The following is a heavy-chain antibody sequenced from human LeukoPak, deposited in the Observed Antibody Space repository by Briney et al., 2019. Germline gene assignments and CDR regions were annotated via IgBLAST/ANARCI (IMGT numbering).Heavy chain of an antibody. CDR3: ARAVGPFDY. J-gene: IGHJ4*02. Sequence: GRSLRLSCVASGFPFSSYGMHWVRQAPGRGLEWVAVIWYDGSNKYYADSMKGRFTISRDNSKNTLYLQMNSLRAEDTGVYYCARAVGPFDYWGQGTLVTVSS. D-gene: IGHD1-26*01. V-gene: IGHV3-33*01. CDR1: GFPFSSYG. CDR2: IWYDGSNK.